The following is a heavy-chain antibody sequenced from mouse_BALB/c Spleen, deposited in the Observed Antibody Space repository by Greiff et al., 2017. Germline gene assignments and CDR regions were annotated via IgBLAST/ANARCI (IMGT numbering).Heavy chain of an antibody. CDR1: GFNIKDYY. J-gene: IGHJ1*01. Sequence: EVQLVESGAELVRPGALVKLSCKASGFNIKDYYMHWVKQRPEQGLEWIGWIDPENGNTIYDPKFQGKASITADTSSNTAYLQLSSLTSEDTAVYYCARRGFSWYFDVWGAGTTVTVSS. CDR2: IDPENGNT. V-gene: IGHV14-1*02. CDR3: ARRGFSWYFDV.